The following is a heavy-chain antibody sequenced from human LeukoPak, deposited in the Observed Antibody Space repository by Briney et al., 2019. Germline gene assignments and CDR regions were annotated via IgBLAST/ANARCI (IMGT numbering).Heavy chain of an antibody. CDR1: GFALSSYA. CDR2: ISYDGSNK. CDR3: AKGTDSGSYQPLDY. Sequence: GGSLRLSCAASGFALSSYAMSWVRQAPGKGLEWVAVISYDGSNKYYADSVKGRFTISRDNSKNTLYLQMNSLRVEDTAVYYCAKGTDSGSYQPLDYWGQGTLVTVSP. J-gene: IGHJ4*02. D-gene: IGHD1-26*01. V-gene: IGHV3-30*04.